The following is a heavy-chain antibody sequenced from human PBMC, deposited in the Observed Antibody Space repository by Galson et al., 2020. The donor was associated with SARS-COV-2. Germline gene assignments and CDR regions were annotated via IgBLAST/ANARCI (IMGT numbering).Heavy chain of an antibody. J-gene: IGHJ4*02. V-gene: IGHV3-21*01. CDR3: ATYRTSRAFDF. D-gene: IGHD2-2*01. CDR1: GFTFSSYS. Sequence: GGSMRLSCAASGFTFSSYSLSWVRQAPGKGLELVSSISSSTRYIYYVDSVKGRFTVSRDNAKNLLYLQMNSLLAEDTAVYYCATYRTSRAFDFWGQGTLVTVSS. CDR2: ISSSTRYI.